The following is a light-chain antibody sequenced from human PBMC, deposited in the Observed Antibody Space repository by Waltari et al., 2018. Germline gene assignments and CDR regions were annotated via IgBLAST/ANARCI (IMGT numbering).Light chain of an antibody. CDR3: QQFHTWPLT. V-gene: IGKV3-15*01. Sequence: EIVMTQSPETLSVSPGKRVPLSCRASQYIDASLAWHQQRPGQAPRVLISGASYRVTGIPDRFSGGGSGTEFTLTISSLQSEDVAIYYCQQFHTWPLTFGGGTKVEIK. CDR1: QYIDAS. J-gene: IGKJ4*01. CDR2: GAS.